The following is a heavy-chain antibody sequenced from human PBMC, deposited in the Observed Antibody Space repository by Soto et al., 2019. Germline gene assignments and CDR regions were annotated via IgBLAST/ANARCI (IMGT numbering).Heavy chain of an antibody. D-gene: IGHD3-10*01. CDR2: IIPIFGTA. CDR3: EYGSGSS. V-gene: IGHV1-69*06. J-gene: IGHJ5*02. Sequence: SVKASCKASGDTFSIYAISWVPQTPGQGLEWMRGIIPIFGTANYAQKFQGRVTITSDKSTSTAYMELSSLSCEDTGVYYCEYGSGSSWGQGTLVTVSS. CDR1: GDTFSIYA.